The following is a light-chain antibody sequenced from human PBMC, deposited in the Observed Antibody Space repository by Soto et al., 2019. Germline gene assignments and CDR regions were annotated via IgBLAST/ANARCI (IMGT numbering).Light chain of an antibody. CDR3: EAWDDSRSGPV. J-gene: IGLJ1*01. CDR2: RNN. CDR1: SSNIGSNY. V-gene: IGLV1-47*01. Sequence: QSVLTQPPSASGTPGQRVTISCSGSSSNIGSNYVYWYQQLPGTAPKLLIYRNNQRPSGVPDRFSGSKSGTSASLAISGLRSEDVADYYCEAWDDSRSGPVFGTGTKVTVL.